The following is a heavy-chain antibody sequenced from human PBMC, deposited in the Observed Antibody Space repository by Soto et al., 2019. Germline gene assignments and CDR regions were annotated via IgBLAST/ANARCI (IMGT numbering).Heavy chain of an antibody. CDR3: ARGNERKGSTFDI. Sequence: QVQLQESGPGLVKPSETLSLTCTVAGGSLTDHYWNWFRQSPGKGLHWIGYVYYSGGTNYNPSLKSRVTMSVDTSKNQFSLNLRSVTAADTAVYYCARGNERKGSTFDIWGQGKMVSVSS. V-gene: IGHV4-59*11. CDR1: GGSLTDHY. J-gene: IGHJ3*02. CDR2: VYYSGGT.